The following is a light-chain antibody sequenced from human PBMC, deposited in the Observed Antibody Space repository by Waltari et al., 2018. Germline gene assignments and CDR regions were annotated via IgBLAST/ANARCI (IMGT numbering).Light chain of an antibody. CDR3: MQALQSPRT. CDR2: LGS. Sequence: DIVMTLSPLSLPVTPGEPASISCRSSQSILHSNGYNYLDWYLQKPGQSPQLLMYLGSSRASGVPDRFSGSGSGTDFTLKISRVEAEDVGVYYCMQALQSPRTFGQGTKVEIK. CDR1: QSILHSNGYNY. V-gene: IGKV2-28*01. J-gene: IGKJ1*01.